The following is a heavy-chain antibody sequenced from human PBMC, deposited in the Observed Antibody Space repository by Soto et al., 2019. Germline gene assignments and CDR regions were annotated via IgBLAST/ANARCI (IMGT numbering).Heavy chain of an antibody. CDR2: IYYSGST. V-gene: IGHV4-39*01. J-gene: IGHJ4*02. Sequence: PSETLSLTCTVSGDSITSNSYFWAWIRQPPGKGLEWIGSIYYSGSTYHNPSLKSRVTISVDRSKNQFSLKLSSVTAADTAVYYCAGQWDGVTYYYGSGSYSPFDYWGQGTLVTV. CDR3: AGQWDGVTYYYGSGSYSPFDY. CDR1: GDSITSNSYF. D-gene: IGHD3-10*01.